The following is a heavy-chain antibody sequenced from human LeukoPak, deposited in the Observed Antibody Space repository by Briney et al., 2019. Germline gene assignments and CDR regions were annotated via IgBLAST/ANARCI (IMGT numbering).Heavy chain of an antibody. Sequence: GASVKVSCKASGYTFTTYGINWVRQAPGQGLEWMGWISAYNGNTNYAQNLQGRVTLTTDTSASTAYMELRGLRSDDTAVYYCARDLIAARPGWFDPWGQGTLVIVSS. CDR1: GYTFTTYG. D-gene: IGHD6-6*01. J-gene: IGHJ5*02. V-gene: IGHV1-18*01. CDR2: ISAYNGNT. CDR3: ARDLIAARPGWFDP.